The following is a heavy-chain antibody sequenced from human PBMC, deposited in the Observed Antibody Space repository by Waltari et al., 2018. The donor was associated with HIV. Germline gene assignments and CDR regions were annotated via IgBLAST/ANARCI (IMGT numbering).Heavy chain of an antibody. CDR3: ASLYNYVWGSPPPFDY. V-gene: IGHV3-74*01. CDR2: INSDGSST. Sequence: EVHLVESGGGLVQPGWSLRPSCAASGFTFSTYCMPWVRQAPGKGLVWVSRINSDGSSTNYADSVKGRFTISRDNAKNTVYLQMNSLRAEDTALYYCASLYNYVWGSPPPFDYWGQGTLVTVSS. D-gene: IGHD3-16*01. CDR1: GFTFSTYC. J-gene: IGHJ4*02.